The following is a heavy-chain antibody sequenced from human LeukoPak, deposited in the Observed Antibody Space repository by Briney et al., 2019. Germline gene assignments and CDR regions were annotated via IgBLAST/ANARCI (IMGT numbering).Heavy chain of an antibody. J-gene: IGHJ4*02. CDR2: IYYSGTT. Sequence: PSETLSLTCTVSGGSISSYYWSWIRQPPGKGLEWIGYIYYSGTTIYNPSLKSRLTISLDTSKNQFSLKLSSVTAADTAVYYCARRHRRRFFDCSSTSCHYDYWGQGTLVTVSS. CDR1: GGSISSYY. CDR3: ARRHRRRFFDCSSTSCHYDY. V-gene: IGHV4-59*12. D-gene: IGHD2-2*01.